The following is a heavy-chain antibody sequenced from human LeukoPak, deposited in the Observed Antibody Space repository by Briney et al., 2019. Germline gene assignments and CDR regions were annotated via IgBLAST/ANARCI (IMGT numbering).Heavy chain of an antibody. J-gene: IGHJ6*02. CDR3: AHLNGYCSSTSCSHYYYYGMDV. D-gene: IGHD2-2*01. V-gene: IGHV4-34*01. CDR2: INHSGST. Sequence: PSETLSLTYAVYGGSFSGYYWSWIRQPPGKGLEWIGDINHSGSTNYNPSLKSRVTISVDTSKNQFSLKLSSVTAADTAVYYCAHLNGYCSSTSCSHYYYYGMDVWGQGTTVTVSS. CDR1: GGSFSGYY.